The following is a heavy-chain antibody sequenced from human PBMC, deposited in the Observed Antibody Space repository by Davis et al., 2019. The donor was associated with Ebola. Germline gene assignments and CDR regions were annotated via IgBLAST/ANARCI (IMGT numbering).Heavy chain of an antibody. D-gene: IGHD2-2*01. Sequence: GESLKISCAASGFTVSSNYMSWVRQAPGKGLEWVSVIYSGGSTYYADSVRGRFIISRDDSKNTLYLQMNSLRVEDTAIYYCAREEGSSRWQNNWFDYWGQGTLVTVSS. CDR3: AREEGSSRWQNNWFDY. V-gene: IGHV3-53*01. CDR1: GFTVSSNY. CDR2: IYSGGST. J-gene: IGHJ5*01.